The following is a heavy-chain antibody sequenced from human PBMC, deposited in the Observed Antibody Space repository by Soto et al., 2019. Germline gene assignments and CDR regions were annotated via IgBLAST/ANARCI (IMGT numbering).Heavy chain of an antibody. CDR3: ARGGYDILTGYYNRYYYYGMDV. CDR1: GYTFSSNS. Sequence: GASVKVSCKASGYTFSSNSIHWVRQAPGQGFEWMGWINAGNDNTKYSQKFQGRVTMTRNTSISTAYMELSSLRSEDTAVYYCARGGYDILTGYYNRYYYYGMDVWGQGTTVTVSS. CDR2: INAGNDNT. D-gene: IGHD3-9*01. J-gene: IGHJ6*02. V-gene: IGHV1-3*01.